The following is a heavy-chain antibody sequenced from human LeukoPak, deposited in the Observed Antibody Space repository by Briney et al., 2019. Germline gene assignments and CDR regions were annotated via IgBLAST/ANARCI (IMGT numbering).Heavy chain of an antibody. CDR3: AELGITMIGGV. Sequence: GGSLRLSCAACGFTFSSYEMNWVRQAPGKGLEWVSYISSSGSTIYYADSVKGRFTISRDNAKNSLYLQMNSLRAEATAVYYCAELGITMIGGVWGKGTTVTVSS. CDR2: ISSSGSTI. D-gene: IGHD3-10*02. J-gene: IGHJ6*04. CDR1: GFTFSSYE. V-gene: IGHV3-48*03.